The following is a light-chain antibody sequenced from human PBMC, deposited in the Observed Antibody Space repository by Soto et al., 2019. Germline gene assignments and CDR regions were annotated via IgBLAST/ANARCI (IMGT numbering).Light chain of an antibody. CDR2: GAS. Sequence: IAMTQSPATLSVSPGQRATLSCRASQSVSSNLAWYQQKPGQAPRLLIFGASTRATGIPARFSGSGSGTEFTLTISSLQSEDFAVYYCQQYNSWPLTFGGGTKVDIK. CDR3: QQYNSWPLT. CDR1: QSVSSN. V-gene: IGKV3-15*01. J-gene: IGKJ4*01.